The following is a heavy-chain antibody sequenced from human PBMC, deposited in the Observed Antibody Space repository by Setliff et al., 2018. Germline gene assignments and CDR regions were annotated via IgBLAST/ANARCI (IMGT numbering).Heavy chain of an antibody. Sequence: SETLSLTCSVAGGSMSNYFWSWVRRPPGKGLEWIGFISSGGSTIYSPSLKSRVTISVDTSKNQFSLRLTSVTEADTAVYYCARGPPGYYYYMNVWGQGTTVTVSS. V-gene: IGHV4-59*01. J-gene: IGHJ6*03. CDR2: ISSGGST. CDR3: ARGPPGYYYYMNV. CDR1: GGSMSNYF.